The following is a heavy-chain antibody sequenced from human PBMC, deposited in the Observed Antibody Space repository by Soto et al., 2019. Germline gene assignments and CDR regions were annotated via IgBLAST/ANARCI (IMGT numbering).Heavy chain of an antibody. CDR3: ARGEPFILVLEL. V-gene: IGHV1-69*06. Sequence: QVQLVQSGAEVKKPGSSVKVSCKASEDTFVSYAITWVRQAPGQGLEWMGGVVPILGSTNYAQKFQGRVTSTADKSTNTAYMELSSLRSEDTAMYYCARGEPFILVLELWGQGTMVIVSS. J-gene: IGHJ3*01. CDR2: VVPILGST. CDR1: EDTFVSYA. D-gene: IGHD3-3*01.